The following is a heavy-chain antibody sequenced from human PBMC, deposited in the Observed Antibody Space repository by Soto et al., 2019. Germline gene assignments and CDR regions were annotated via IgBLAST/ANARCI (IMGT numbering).Heavy chain of an antibody. Sequence: QVQLVQSGAEVKKPGASVKVSCKASGYTFTNYGINWVRQAPGQGLEWMGWLIPYNGNTNYAPKLQGRVTITTDKPTSTAYMELRSLRTDDTAVYYCARIVPYGSGRGGMDVWGQGTTVTVSS. D-gene: IGHD3-10*01. CDR1: GYTFTNYG. CDR2: LIPYNGNT. CDR3: ARIVPYGSGRGGMDV. V-gene: IGHV1-18*01. J-gene: IGHJ6*02.